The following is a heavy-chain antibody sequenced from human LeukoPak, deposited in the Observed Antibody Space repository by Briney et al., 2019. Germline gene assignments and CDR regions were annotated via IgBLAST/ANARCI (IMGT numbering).Heavy chain of an antibody. CDR1: GLTLSNPW. V-gene: IGHV3-15*05. CDR2: RKSKTDGGTR. J-gene: IGHJ4*02. Sequence: PGGLLRLSCVASGLTLSNPWTRWVSHAPSPGPQWAHRRKSKTDGGTRDYAALVKGRFTISRDTSKTTLNLEMNSLKTEDTAVYYGTIEGGVARGVIIFGDFDYWGQGTLVAVSS. D-gene: IGHD3-10*01. CDR3: TIEGGVARGVIIFGDFDY.